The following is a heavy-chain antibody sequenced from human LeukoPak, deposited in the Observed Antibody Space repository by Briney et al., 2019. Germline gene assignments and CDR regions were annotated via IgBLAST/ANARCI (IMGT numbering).Heavy chain of an antibody. CDR1: GLTFSTYF. D-gene: IGHD3-10*01. V-gene: IGHV3-21*01. Sequence: PGGSLRLSCAASGLTFSTYFMNWVRQAPGKGLEWVSSISSSSYMYYADSVKGRFTISRDNPKNSLYLQMNSLRAEDTAVCYCARTSGDYWGQGTLVTVSS. J-gene: IGHJ4*02. CDR2: ISSSSYM. CDR3: ARTSGDY.